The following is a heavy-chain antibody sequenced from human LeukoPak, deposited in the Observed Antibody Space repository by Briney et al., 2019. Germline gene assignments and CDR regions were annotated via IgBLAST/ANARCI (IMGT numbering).Heavy chain of an antibody. CDR2: FYCSGST. CDR1: GGSTSSSSYC. V-gene: IGHV4-39*01. J-gene: IGHJ4*02. D-gene: IGHD4-17*01. Sequence: PSETLSLTCTVSGGSTSSSSYCWGWIRQPPGKGLEWIGSFYCSGSTYYNPSLKSRVTISVDTSKSQFSLKLSSVTAADTAVYYCARLRSPVTILYYFDYWGQGTLVTVSS. CDR3: ARLRSPVTILYYFDY.